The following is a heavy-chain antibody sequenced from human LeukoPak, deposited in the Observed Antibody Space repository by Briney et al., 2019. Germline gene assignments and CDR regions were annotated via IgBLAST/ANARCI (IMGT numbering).Heavy chain of an antibody. CDR2: INNDGSTT. V-gene: IGHV3-74*01. D-gene: IGHD5-12*01. J-gene: IGHJ4*02. CDR1: GFTFRSSW. Sequence: PGGSLRLSCAASGFTFRSSWMHWVRQAPGKGLVWVSRINNDGSTTTYADSVKGRFTISRDNAKNTLFLRMNSLRAEDTAVYYCARDVGYSAYDWGQGTLVTVSS. CDR3: ARDVGYSAYD.